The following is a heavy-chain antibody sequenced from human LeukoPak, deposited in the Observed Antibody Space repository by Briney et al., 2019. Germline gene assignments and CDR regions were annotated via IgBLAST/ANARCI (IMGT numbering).Heavy chain of an antibody. CDR3: AKDFNPRYSSGWFFDY. CDR1: GFTFSNYG. V-gene: IGHV3-23*01. Sequence: GGTLRLSCAASGFTFSNYGMSWVRQAQGKGLEWVSAISGSGGSTYYADSVKGRFTISRDNSKNTLYLQMNSLRAEDTAVYYCAKDFNPRYSSGWFFDYWGQGTLVTVSS. D-gene: IGHD6-19*01. J-gene: IGHJ4*02. CDR2: ISGSGGST.